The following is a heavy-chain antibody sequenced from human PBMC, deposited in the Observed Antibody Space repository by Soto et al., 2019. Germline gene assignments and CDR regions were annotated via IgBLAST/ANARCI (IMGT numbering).Heavy chain of an antibody. CDR1: GGTFSSYA. J-gene: IGHJ6*02. Sequence: QVQLVQSGAEVKKPGSSVKVSCKASGGTFSSYAISWVRQAPGQGLEGMGGIIPIFGTANYAQKFQGRVTITADESTSTAYMELSSLRSEDTAVYYCARDLGDTAMDYYYYGMDVWGQGTTVTVSS. CDR3: ARDLGDTAMDYYYYGMDV. D-gene: IGHD5-18*01. CDR2: IIPIFGTA. V-gene: IGHV1-69*01.